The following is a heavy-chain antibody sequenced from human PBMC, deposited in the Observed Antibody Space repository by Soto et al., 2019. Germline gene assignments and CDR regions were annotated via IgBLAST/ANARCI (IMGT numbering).Heavy chain of an antibody. CDR2: FDPEDGET. V-gene: IGHV1-24*01. J-gene: IGHJ4*02. CDR1: GYTLTELS. D-gene: IGHD3-10*01. CDR3: ATRCMVRGVFDY. Sequence: ASVKVSCKVSGYTLTELSMHWVRQAPGKGLEWMGGFDPEDGETIYAQKFQGRVTMTEDTSTDTAYMELSSLRSEDTAVYYCATRCMVRGVFDYWGQGTLVTVSS.